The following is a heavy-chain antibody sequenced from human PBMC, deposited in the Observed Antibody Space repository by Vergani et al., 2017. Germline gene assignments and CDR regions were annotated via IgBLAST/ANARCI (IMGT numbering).Heavy chain of an antibody. J-gene: IGHJ6*02. CDR2: IYYSGST. CDR3: ARGYGDYYYYGVDG. V-gene: IGHV4-59*01. D-gene: IGHD4-17*01. Sequence: QVQLQESGPGLVKPSETLSLTCTVSGGSISSYYWSWIRQPPGTGLEWLGYIYYSGSTSYNPSLKSRVTISVDTSKSHFSLNLSSVTAADTAVYYCARGYGDYYYYGVDGWSQGSTVTVSS. CDR1: GGSISSYY.